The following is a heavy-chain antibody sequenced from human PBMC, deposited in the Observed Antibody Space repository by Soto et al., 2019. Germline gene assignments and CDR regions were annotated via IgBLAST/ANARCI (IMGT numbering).Heavy chain of an antibody. CDR1: GYTFTSYG. D-gene: IGHD2-15*01. V-gene: IGHV1-18*01. CDR2: ISAYNGNT. CDR3: ARGGGGSWRKPQSYGYFQH. Sequence: ASVKVSCKASGYTFTSYGISWVRQAPGQGLDWMGWISAYNGNTNYAQKLQGRVTMTTDTSTSTAYMELRSLRSDDTAVYYCARGGGGSWRKPQSYGYFQHWGQGTLVTVSS. J-gene: IGHJ1*01.